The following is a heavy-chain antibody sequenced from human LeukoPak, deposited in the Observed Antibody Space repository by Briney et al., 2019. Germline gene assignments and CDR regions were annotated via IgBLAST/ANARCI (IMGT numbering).Heavy chain of an antibody. CDR2: IYPGDSDT. Sequence: GESLKISCKGSGYTFSTYWIGWVRQLPGKGLEWMGIIYPGDSDTRYSPSFQGQVTISADKSISTAYLQWNSLKASDTAMYYCARRGGFGELDYWGQGTLVTVSS. D-gene: IGHD3-10*01. CDR3: ARRGGFGELDY. CDR1: GYTFSTYW. V-gene: IGHV5-51*01. J-gene: IGHJ4*02.